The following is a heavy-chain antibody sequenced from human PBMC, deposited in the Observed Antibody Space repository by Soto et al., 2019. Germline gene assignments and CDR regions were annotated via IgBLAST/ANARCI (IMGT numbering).Heavy chain of an antibody. CDR3: AGDGIGGTAFRGFLDY. Sequence: QVQLVESGGGVVQPGGSLRLSCAASGSIFSGYGMHWVRQAPGKGLAWVAVIWYDGSNTYYADSVKGRFSISRDNSNNKLDLQMNSLRAEDTAVYYCAGDGIGGTAFRGFLDYRGQGNLVTGSS. V-gene: IGHV3-33*01. CDR2: IWYDGSNT. J-gene: IGHJ4*02. CDR1: GSIFSGYG. D-gene: IGHD1-7*01.